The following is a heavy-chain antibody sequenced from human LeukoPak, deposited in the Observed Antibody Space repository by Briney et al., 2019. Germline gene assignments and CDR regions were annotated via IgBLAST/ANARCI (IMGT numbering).Heavy chain of an antibody. D-gene: IGHD3-10*01. Sequence: QPGGSLRLSCAASGFTFNSYGMNWVRQAPGKGPEWISYISSSSNTIYYADSVQGRFTISRDNGKNSLYLQMNSLRAGDTAVYYCARDAAIDGSGSYTFDYWGQGTLVTVSS. CDR2: ISSSSNTI. J-gene: IGHJ4*02. CDR1: GFTFNSYG. CDR3: ARDAAIDGSGSYTFDY. V-gene: IGHV3-48*01.